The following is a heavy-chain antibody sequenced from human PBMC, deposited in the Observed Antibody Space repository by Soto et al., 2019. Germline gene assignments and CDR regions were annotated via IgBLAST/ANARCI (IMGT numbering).Heavy chain of an antibody. V-gene: IGHV2-5*02. Sequence: QITLNESGPTVVRPTETLTLTCRFSGFSLTTRGVGVGWIRQSPGKAPEWLALIYWDDDKRYSASLKSRLTITKDTSKNQVVLTVSDLDPTDTATYYCAHRVLRTVFGLVTTTAIYFDVWGQGTPVAVSS. J-gene: IGHJ4*02. CDR1: GFSLTTRGVG. CDR2: IYWDDDK. D-gene: IGHD3-3*01. CDR3: AHRVLRTVFGLVTTTAIYFDV.